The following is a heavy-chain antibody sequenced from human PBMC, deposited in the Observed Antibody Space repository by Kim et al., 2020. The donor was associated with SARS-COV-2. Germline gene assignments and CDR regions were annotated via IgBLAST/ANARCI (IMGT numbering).Heavy chain of an antibody. CDR3: ATSRAGCSGGSCYVNWFDP. D-gene: IGHD2-15*01. CDR1: GYTLTELS. J-gene: IGHJ5*02. Sequence: ASVKVSCKVSGYTLTELSMHWVRQAPGKGLEWMGGFDPEDGETIYAQKFQGRVTMTEDTSTDTAYMELRSLRSEDTAVYYCATSRAGCSGGSCYVNWFDPWGQGTLVTVSS. CDR2: FDPEDGET. V-gene: IGHV1-24*01.